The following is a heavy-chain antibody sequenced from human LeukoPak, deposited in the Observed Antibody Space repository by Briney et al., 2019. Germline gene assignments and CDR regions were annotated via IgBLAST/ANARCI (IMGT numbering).Heavy chain of an antibody. CDR2: IYSGGST. CDR1: GFTVSSNY. Sequence: GGSLRLSCAASGFTVSSNYMSWVRQAPGKGLEWVSVIYSGGSTYYADSVKGRFTISRDNSKNTVYLQMNSLRAEDTAVYYCARGKWGSNYFDYWGQGTLVTVSS. V-gene: IGHV3-53*01. J-gene: IGHJ4*02. D-gene: IGHD7-27*01. CDR3: ARGKWGSNYFDY.